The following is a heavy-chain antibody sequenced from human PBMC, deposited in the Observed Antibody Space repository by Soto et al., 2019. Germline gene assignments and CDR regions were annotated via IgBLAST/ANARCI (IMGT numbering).Heavy chain of an antibody. Sequence: EVQLVESGGGLVQPGGSLRLSCAASGFTFSLYSMSWVRQGPGKGLEWVSYISRSSTGIHYADSVKGRFTLSRDDATNSMHLKKNSLRDGDTAVYYCARAVTGGLDVWGQGTTVSISS. CDR2: ISRSSTGI. D-gene: IGHD3-10*01. CDR3: ARAVTGGLDV. CDR1: GFTFSLYS. J-gene: IGHJ6*02. V-gene: IGHV3-48*02.